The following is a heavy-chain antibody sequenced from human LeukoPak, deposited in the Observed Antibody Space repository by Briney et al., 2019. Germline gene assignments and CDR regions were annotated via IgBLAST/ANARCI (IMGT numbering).Heavy chain of an antibody. V-gene: IGHV4-59*01. Sequence: PPETLSLTCTVSGGSISSYYWSWIRQPPGKGLEWIGYIYYGGSTNYNPSLKSRVTISVDTSKNQFSLKLSSVTAADTAVYYCARGAYGDPTSFDYWGQGTLVTVSS. J-gene: IGHJ4*02. CDR1: GGSISSYY. CDR2: IYYGGST. CDR3: ARGAYGDPTSFDY. D-gene: IGHD4-17*01.